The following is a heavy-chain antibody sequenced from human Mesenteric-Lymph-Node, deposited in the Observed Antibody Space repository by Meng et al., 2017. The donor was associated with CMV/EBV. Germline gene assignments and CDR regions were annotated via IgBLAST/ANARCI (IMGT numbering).Heavy chain of an antibody. CDR2: IYYSGTT. CDR3: ASAPGWELPFDY. V-gene: IGHV4-31*02. D-gene: IGHD1-26*01. CDR1: GGSISSGGYY. Sequence: TVSGGSISSGGYYWSWIRQHPGKGLEWIGYIYYSGTTYYHPSLKSRITISVDTSKNQFSLKLSSVTAADTAVYYCASAPGWELPFDYWGQGTLVTVSS. J-gene: IGHJ4*02.